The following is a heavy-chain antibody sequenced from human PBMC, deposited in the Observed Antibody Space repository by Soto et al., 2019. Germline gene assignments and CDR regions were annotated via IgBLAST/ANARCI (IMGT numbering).Heavy chain of an antibody. J-gene: IGHJ6*02. D-gene: IGHD6-13*01. CDR3: ARQELSSSWHFYYYYGMDV. V-gene: IGHV4-39*01. Sequence: SETLSLTCTVSGGSISSSSYYWGWIRQPPGKGLEWIGSIYYSGSTYYNPSLKSRVTISVDTSKNQFSLKLSSVTAADTAVYYCARQELSSSWHFYYYYGMDVWGQGTTVTVSS. CDR2: IYYSGST. CDR1: GGSISSSSYY.